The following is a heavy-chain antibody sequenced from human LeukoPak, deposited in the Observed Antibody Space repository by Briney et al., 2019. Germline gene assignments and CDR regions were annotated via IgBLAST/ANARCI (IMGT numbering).Heavy chain of an antibody. J-gene: IGHJ4*02. CDR3: AKDNRRHYTSGPNPDSLH. CDR2: ISWNSGTI. V-gene: IGHV3-9*01. Sequence: GGSLRLSCAGSGFIFNNYAMHWVRQPPGKGLEWVSGISWNSGTIDYADSVRGRFTISRDNAKNSLYLQMDSLRVGDTAFYYCAKDNRRHYTSGPNPDSLHWGQGALVTVSS. D-gene: IGHD6-19*01. CDR1: GFIFNNYA.